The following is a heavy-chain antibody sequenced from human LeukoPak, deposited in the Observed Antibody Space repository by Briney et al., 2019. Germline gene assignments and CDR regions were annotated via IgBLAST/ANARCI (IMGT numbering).Heavy chain of an antibody. D-gene: IGHD4-11*01. Sequence: PSETLPLTCTVSGGSISSYYWSWIRQPPGKGLEWIGYIYYSGSTNYNPSLKSRVTISVDTSKNQFSLKLSSVTAADTAVYYCARLRVSTVTTRGIHFDYWGQGTLVTVSS. CDR3: ARLRVSTVTTRGIHFDY. CDR1: GGSISSYY. CDR2: IYYSGST. V-gene: IGHV4-59*12. J-gene: IGHJ4*02.